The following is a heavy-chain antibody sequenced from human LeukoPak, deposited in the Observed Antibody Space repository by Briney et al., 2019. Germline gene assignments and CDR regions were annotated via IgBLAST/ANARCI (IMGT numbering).Heavy chain of an antibody. V-gene: IGHV4-59*08. CDR3: ARQIAAADNIDY. CDR1: GGSISSYY. Sequence: SETLSLTCTVSGGSISSYYWSWIRQPPGKGLEWIGYIYYSGSTNYNPSLKSRVTISVDTSKNQFSLKLSSVTAADTAVYYCARQIAAADNIDYWGQGTLVTVSS. CDR2: IYYSGST. D-gene: IGHD6-13*01. J-gene: IGHJ4*02.